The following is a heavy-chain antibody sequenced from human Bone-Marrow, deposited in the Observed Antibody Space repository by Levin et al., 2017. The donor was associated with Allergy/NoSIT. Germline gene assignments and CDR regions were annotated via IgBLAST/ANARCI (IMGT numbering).Heavy chain of an antibody. CDR3: ARERLRAGDYYYYLDV. D-gene: IGHD6-19*01. Sequence: GESLKISCAASGFTFSNFWMSWVRQTPGKGLEWVANIKHDGGGKYYVDSVKGRFTISRDNAESSLYLQMNSLRTEDTAVYYCARERLRAGDYYYYLDVWGKGTTVTVSS. CDR2: IKHDGGGK. J-gene: IGHJ6*03. V-gene: IGHV3-7*03. CDR1: GFTFSNFW.